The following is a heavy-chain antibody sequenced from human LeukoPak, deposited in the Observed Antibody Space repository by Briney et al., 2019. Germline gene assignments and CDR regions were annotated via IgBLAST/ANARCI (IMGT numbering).Heavy chain of an antibody. V-gene: IGHV3-43D*03. CDR1: GFTFDDYA. CDR2: ITWDGGGT. CDR3: AKEDFDY. Sequence: GGSLRLSCAASGFTFDDYAMHWVRQVPGKGLEWVSLITWDGGGTYYADSVKGRFTISRDNRESSLHLEMNSLRLEDTAFYYCAKEDFDYWGQGTLVTVSS. J-gene: IGHJ4*02.